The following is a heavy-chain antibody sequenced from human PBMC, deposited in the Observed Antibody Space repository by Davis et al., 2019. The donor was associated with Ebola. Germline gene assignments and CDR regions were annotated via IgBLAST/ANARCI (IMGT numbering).Heavy chain of an antibody. D-gene: IGHD6-13*01. J-gene: IGHJ6*02. Sequence: GESLKISCQASGYSFTSYWIGWVRQMPGKGLEWMGLIYPGDSDTRYSPSFQGQVTISADKSISTAYLQWSSLKASDTAMYYCARQGGYSSSGYGMDVWGQGTTVTVSS. V-gene: IGHV5-51*01. CDR3: ARQGGYSSSGYGMDV. CDR1: GYSFTSYW. CDR2: IYPGDSDT.